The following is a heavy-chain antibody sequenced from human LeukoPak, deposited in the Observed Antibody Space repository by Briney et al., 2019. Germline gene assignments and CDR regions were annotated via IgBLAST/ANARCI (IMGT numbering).Heavy chain of an antibody. J-gene: IGHJ3*02. CDR3: ARSSSDAFDI. Sequence: QPGRSLRLSCAASGFTFSSYCMHWVRQAPGKGLEWVAVIWYDGSNKYYADSVKGRFTISRDNSKNTLYLQMNSLRAEDTAVYYCARSSSDAFDIWGQGTMVTVSS. V-gene: IGHV3-33*01. CDR2: IWYDGSNK. CDR1: GFTFSSYC.